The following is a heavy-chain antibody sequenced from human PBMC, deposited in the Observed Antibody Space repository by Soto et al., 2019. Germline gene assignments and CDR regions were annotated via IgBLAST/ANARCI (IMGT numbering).Heavy chain of an antibody. CDR1: GFTFSSYW. V-gene: IGHV3-74*01. CDR3: ARVGVGHYEFDY. J-gene: IGHJ4*02. Sequence: EVQLVESGGPLVQPGASLRLSCAASGFTFSSYWMHWVRQVPGEGLVWVSRIKTDGSSTSYADSVKGRFTISRDKAKNTMYLQMNNLGAEDPAVYYCARVGVGHYEFDYWGQGTLVTVSS. CDR2: IKTDGSST. D-gene: IGHD3-16*01.